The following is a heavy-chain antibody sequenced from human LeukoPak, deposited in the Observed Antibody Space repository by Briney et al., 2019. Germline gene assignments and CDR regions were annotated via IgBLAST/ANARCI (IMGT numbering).Heavy chain of an antibody. J-gene: IGHJ4*02. D-gene: IGHD2-2*01. CDR1: GFTFSSYW. CDR2: INSDGSST. Sequence: PGGSLRLSCAASGFTFSSYWMHWVRQAPGKGLVWVSRINSDGSSTSYADSVKGRFTISRDSSKNTLSLQMNSLRAEDTAVYYCAKIPKGGYFDSWGQGTLVTVSS. CDR3: AKIPKGGYFDS. V-gene: IGHV3-74*01.